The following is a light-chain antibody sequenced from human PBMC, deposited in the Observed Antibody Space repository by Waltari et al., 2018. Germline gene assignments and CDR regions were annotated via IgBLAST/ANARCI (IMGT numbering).Light chain of an antibody. CDR3: QAWDSSTLI. CDR1: ELGDKY. J-gene: IGLJ2*01. CDR2: QDI. Sequence: SYELTQPPSVSVSPGQTASITCSGAELGDKYTCWYQQKTGQSPVMVIYQDIKRPSGIPERFSGSNSGNTATLTISGTQAMDEADYYCQAWDSSTLIFGGGTKLTVL. V-gene: IGLV3-1*01.